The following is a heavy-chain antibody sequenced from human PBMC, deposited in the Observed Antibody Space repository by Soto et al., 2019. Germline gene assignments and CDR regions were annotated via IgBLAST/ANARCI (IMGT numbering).Heavy chain of an antibody. Sequence: QVQLQESGPGLVKPSETLSLTCTVSGGSVSSGSFYWSWIRQPPGMGLEWIGFVYYIGRTNYNPSLKSRVAISVDTSKNQFSLKLSSVTAADTAVYYCAAGYSNSHFDPWGQGTLVTVSS. CDR1: GGSVSSGSFY. J-gene: IGHJ5*02. CDR3: AAGYSNSHFDP. CDR2: VYYIGRT. V-gene: IGHV4-61*01. D-gene: IGHD6-13*01.